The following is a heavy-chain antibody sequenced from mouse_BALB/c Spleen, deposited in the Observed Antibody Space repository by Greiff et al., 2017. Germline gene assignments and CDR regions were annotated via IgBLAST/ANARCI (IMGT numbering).Heavy chain of an antibody. J-gene: IGHJ2*01. Sequence: EVMLVESGGGLVQPGGSLKLSCAASGFTFSSYGMSWVRQTPDKRLELVATINSNGGSTYYPDSVKGRFTISRDNAKNTLYLQMSSLKSEDTAMYYCARDRGGTGDYWGQGTTLTVSS. V-gene: IGHV5-6-3*01. CDR1: GFTFSSYG. D-gene: IGHD4-1*01. CDR3: ARDRGGTGDY. CDR2: INSNGGST.